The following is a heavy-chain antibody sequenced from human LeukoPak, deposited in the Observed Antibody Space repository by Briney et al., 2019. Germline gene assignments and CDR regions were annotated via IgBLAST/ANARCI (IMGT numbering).Heavy chain of an antibody. CDR1: GESFSGYY. V-gene: IGHV4-34*01. Sequence: SETLSLTCAVYGESFSGYYWSWIRQPPGKGLEWIGEINHRGSTNYNPSLKSRVTISVDTSKNQFSLKLSSVTAADTAVYYCARDTRDYYDSSGRFDYWGQGTLVTVSS. D-gene: IGHD3-22*01. J-gene: IGHJ4*02. CDR2: INHRGST. CDR3: ARDTRDYYDSSGRFDY.